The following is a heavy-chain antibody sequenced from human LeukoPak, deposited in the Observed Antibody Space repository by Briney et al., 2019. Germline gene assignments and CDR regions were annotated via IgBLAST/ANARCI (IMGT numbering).Heavy chain of an antibody. CDR1: GYSFTSYW. J-gene: IGHJ6*03. V-gene: IGHV5-51*01. Sequence: GESLKISCKGSGYSFTSYWIGWMRQMPGKGLEWMGIIYPGDSDTRYSPSFQGQVTISADKSISTAYLQWSSLKASDTAMYYCARLPNYGSGSYNYYYYYMDVWGKGTTFTVSS. CDR3: ARLPNYGSGSYNYYYYYMDV. D-gene: IGHD3-10*01. CDR2: IYPGDSDT.